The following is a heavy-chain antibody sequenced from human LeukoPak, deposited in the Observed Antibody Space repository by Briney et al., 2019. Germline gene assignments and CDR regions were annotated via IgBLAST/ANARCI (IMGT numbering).Heavy chain of an antibody. Sequence: SETLSLTCAVYGGSFSGYYWSWIRQPPGKGLEWIEEINHSGSTNYNPSLKSRVTISVDTSKNQFSLKLSSVTAADTAVYYCARHPYWGIAAAATGYFQHWGQGTLVTVSS. CDR3: ARHPYWGIAAAATGYFQH. CDR2: INHSGST. V-gene: IGHV4-34*01. J-gene: IGHJ1*01. D-gene: IGHD6-13*01. CDR1: GGSFSGYY.